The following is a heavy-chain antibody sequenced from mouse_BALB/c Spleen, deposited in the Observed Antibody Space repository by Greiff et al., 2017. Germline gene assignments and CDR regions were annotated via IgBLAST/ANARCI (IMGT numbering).Heavy chain of an antibody. Sequence: QVQLQQSGAELMKPGASVKISCKATGYTFSSYWIEWVKQRPGHGLEWIGEILPGSGSTNYNEKFKGKATFTADTSSNTAYMQLSSLTSEDSAVYYCARGRDSYDGGFAYWGQGTLVTVSA. CDR3: ARGRDSYDGGFAY. V-gene: IGHV1-9*01. D-gene: IGHD2-12*01. CDR1: GYTFSSYW. J-gene: IGHJ3*01. CDR2: ILPGSGST.